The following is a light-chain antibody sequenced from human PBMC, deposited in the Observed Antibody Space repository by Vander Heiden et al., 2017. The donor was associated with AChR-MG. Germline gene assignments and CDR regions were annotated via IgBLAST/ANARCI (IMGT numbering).Light chain of an antibody. CDR2: VGS. J-gene: IGKJ1*01. Sequence: DIQLTQSPSSLSASVGASVPIPCRASQSRSSYLNWYQQRPGNAPKLLIYVGSSLGSGVPSRFSGSESGTDFTLTISSLQPEDSATYFCKQSDSTPWTFGQGTKVEVK. CDR1: QSRSSY. V-gene: IGKV1-39*01. CDR3: KQSDSTPWT.